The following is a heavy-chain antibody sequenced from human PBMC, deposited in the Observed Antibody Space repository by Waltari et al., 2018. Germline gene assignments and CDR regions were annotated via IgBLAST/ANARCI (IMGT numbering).Heavy chain of an antibody. CDR2: ISSSSSYI. CDR1: GFTFSSYS. J-gene: IGHJ5*02. D-gene: IGHD3-10*01. V-gene: IGHV3-21*01. CDR3: ARAPKVLSWFDP. Sequence: LRLSCAASGFTFSSYSMNWVRQAPGKGLEWVSSISSSSSYIYYADSVKGRFTISRDNAKNSLYLQMNSLRAEDTAVYYCARAPKVLSWFDPWGQGTLVTVSS.